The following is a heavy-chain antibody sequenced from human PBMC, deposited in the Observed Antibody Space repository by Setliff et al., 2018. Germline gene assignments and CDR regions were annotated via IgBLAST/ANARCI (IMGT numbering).Heavy chain of an antibody. CDR1: GFTFSSYS. Sequence: GGSLRLSCAASGFTFSSYSMNWFRQAPGKGLEWVSSISSSSSYIYYADSVKGRFTISRDNAKNSLYLQMNSLRAEDTAVYYCARDKDCSSTSCYGVFDLWGRGTLVTVSS. J-gene: IGHJ2*01. CDR2: ISSSSSYI. CDR3: ARDKDCSSTSCYGVFDL. D-gene: IGHD2-2*01. V-gene: IGHV3-21*01.